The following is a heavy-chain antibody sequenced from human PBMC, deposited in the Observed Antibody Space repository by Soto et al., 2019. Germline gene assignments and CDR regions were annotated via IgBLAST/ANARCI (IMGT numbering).Heavy chain of an antibody. J-gene: IGHJ3*02. D-gene: IGHD2-15*01. V-gene: IGHV3-7*04. Sequence: EVQLVESGGGLVQPGGSLRLSCAASGFTFTSHWMTWVRQAPGKGLEWVANIKKDGSETHYVDSVKGRFTISRDNAKNEGYLQLNSLRAEDRAMFYCVRNSGYCSRVGCQGDAYDIWGQGTMVTVSS. CDR1: GFTFTSHW. CDR3: VRNSGYCSRVGCQGDAYDI. CDR2: IKKDGSET.